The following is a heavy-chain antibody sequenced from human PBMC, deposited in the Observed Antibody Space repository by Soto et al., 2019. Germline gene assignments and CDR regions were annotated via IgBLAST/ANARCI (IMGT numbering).Heavy chain of an antibody. Sequence: GGSLRLSCAASGFTFSSYAMSWVRQAPGKGLEWVSAISGSGGSTYYADSVKGRFTISRDNSKNTLYLQMNSLRAEDTAVYYCAKSPIVVVIAYYFDYWGQGTLVTVSS. CDR1: GFTFSSYA. D-gene: IGHD3-22*01. V-gene: IGHV3-23*01. J-gene: IGHJ4*02. CDR2: ISGSGGST. CDR3: AKSPIVVVIAYYFDY.